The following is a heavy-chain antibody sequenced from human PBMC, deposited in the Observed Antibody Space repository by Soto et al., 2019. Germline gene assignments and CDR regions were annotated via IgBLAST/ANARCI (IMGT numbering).Heavy chain of an antibody. CDR3: ARTDYGGNWFDP. D-gene: IGHD4-17*01. V-gene: IGHV4-59*01. CDR1: GGSISSYY. CDR2: IYYSGST. J-gene: IGHJ5*02. Sequence: PSETLSLTCTVYGGSISSYYWSWIRQPPGKGLEWIGYIYYSGSTNYNPSLKSRVTISVDTSKNQFSLKLSSVTAADTAVYYCARTDYGGNWFDPWGQGTLVTVSS.